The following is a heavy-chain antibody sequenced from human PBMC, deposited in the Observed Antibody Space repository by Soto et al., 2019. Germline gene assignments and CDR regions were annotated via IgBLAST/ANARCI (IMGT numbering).Heavy chain of an antibody. CDR1: GFTFSSYG. J-gene: IGHJ6*02. Sequence: PGGSLRLSCAASGFTFSSYGMHWVRQAPGKGLEWVAVISYDGSNKYYADSVKGRFTISRDNSKNSLYLQMNSLRAEDTAVYYCAKMVYGYYYYYGMDVWGQGTTVTVSS. V-gene: IGHV3-30*18. CDR3: AKMVYGYYYYYGMDV. CDR2: ISYDGSNK. D-gene: IGHD2-8*01.